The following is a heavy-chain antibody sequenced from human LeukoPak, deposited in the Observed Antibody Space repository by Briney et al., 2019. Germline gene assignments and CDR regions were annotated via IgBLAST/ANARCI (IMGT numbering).Heavy chain of an antibody. CDR3: ANVGPRYCSSTSCYLTDV. CDR2: ISGSGGST. D-gene: IGHD2-2*01. V-gene: IGHV3-23*01. Sequence: PGGSLRLSCAASGFTFSSYAMSWVRQAPGKGLEWVSAISGSGGSTYYADSVKGRFTISRDSSKNTLYLQMNSLRAEDTAVYYCANVGPRYCSSTSCYLTDVWGQGTTVTVSS. CDR1: GFTFSSYA. J-gene: IGHJ6*02.